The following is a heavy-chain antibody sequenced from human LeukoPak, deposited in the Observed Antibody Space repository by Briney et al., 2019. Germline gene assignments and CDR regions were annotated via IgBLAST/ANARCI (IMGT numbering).Heavy chain of an antibody. CDR1: GGSISSSSYY. D-gene: IGHD3-10*02. CDR3: ARQYFLILSLYYFDY. Sequence: SETLSLTCTVSGGSISSSSYYWGWIRQPPGKGLEWIGSIYYTGSTYYNPSLKSRVTISVDTSKNQFSLKLSSVTAADTAVYYCARQYFLILSLYYFDYWGQGTLVTVSS. CDR2: IYYTGST. V-gene: IGHV4-39*01. J-gene: IGHJ4*02.